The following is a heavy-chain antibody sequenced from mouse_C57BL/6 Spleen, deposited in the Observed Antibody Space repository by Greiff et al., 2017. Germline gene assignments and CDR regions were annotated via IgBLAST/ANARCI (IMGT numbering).Heavy chain of an antibody. CDR1: GFTFSSYA. V-gene: IGHV5-4*01. D-gene: IGHD1-1*01. CDR2: ISDGGSYT. Sequence: EVQRVESGGGLVKPGGSLKLSCAASGFTFSSYAMSWVRQTPEKRLEWVATISDGGSYTYYPDNVKGRFTISRDNAKNNLYLQMSHLKSEDTAMYYCARGDYYGSRSPYAMDYWGQGTSVTVSS. CDR3: ARGDYYGSRSPYAMDY. J-gene: IGHJ4*01.